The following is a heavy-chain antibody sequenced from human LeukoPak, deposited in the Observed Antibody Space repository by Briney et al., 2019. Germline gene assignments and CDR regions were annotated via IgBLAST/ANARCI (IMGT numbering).Heavy chain of an antibody. CDR2: IIPIFGTA. D-gene: IGHD3-10*01. Sequence: SVKVSCKASGYTFTSYGISWVRQAPGQRLEWMGGIIPIFGTANYAQKFQGRVTITTDESTSTAYMELSSLRSEDTAVYYCARAAHYYGSGSYYNGNWFDPWGQGTLVTVSS. CDR1: GYTFTSYG. CDR3: ARAAHYYGSGSYYNGNWFDP. J-gene: IGHJ5*02. V-gene: IGHV1-69*05.